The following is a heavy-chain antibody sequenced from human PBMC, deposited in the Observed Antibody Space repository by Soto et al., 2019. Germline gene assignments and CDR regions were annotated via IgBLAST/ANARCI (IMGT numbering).Heavy chain of an antibody. CDR2: ISGSGGST. CDR3: AKAPLIAAAGQYYFDY. V-gene: IGHV3-23*01. J-gene: IGHJ4*02. D-gene: IGHD6-13*01. CDR1: GFTFSSYA. Sequence: PGGSLRLSCASSGFTFSSYAMSWVRQAPGKGLEWVSAISGSGGSTCYADSVKGRFTISRDNSKNTLYLQMNSLRAEDTAVYYCAKAPLIAAAGQYYFDYWGQGTLVTVSS.